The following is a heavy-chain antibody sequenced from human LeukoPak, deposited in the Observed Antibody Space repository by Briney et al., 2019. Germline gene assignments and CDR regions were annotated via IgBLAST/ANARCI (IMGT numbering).Heavy chain of an antibody. CDR2: ISAYNGNT. V-gene: IGHV1-18*01. CDR1: GYTFTSYG. Sequence: ASVKVSCKASGYTFTSYGISWVRQAPGQGLEWMGWISAYNGNTNYAQKLQGRVTMTTDTSTSTAYMELRSLRSDDTAVYYCARVSVVPTALPIYYYYYMDVWGKGTTVTVSS. CDR3: ARVSVVPTALPIYYYYYMDV. J-gene: IGHJ6*03. D-gene: IGHD2-2*01.